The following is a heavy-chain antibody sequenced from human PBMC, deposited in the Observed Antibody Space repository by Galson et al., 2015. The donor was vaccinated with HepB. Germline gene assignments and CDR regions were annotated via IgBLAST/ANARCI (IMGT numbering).Heavy chain of an antibody. CDR3: VRPGVIGTIVSAFDM. D-gene: IGHD1-7*01. CDR1: GYKFSSQW. V-gene: IGHV5-51*01. Sequence: QSGAEVKKPGESLKISCKGSGYKFSSQWIGWVRQVTGKGLEWMGIIYPGDSDTRYSPSFQGQVTISADKSTSTAYLQWSSLKASDTAMYYCVRPGVIGTIVSAFDMWGQGTMVTVSS. J-gene: IGHJ3*02. CDR2: IYPGDSDT.